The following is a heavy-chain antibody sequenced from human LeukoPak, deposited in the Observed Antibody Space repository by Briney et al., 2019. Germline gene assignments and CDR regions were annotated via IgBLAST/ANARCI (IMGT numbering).Heavy chain of an antibody. V-gene: IGHV3-21*01. CDR2: ISSSSSYI. D-gene: IGHD6-19*01. J-gene: IGHJ4*02. CDR3: AKQWPYYD. CDR1: GVTFSSYS. Sequence: PGGSLRLSCAASGVTFSSYSMSCVRQAPGKGLEWVSSISSSSSYIYYADSVKGRFTISRDNAKNSLYLQMNSLRAEDTAVDYCAKQWPYYDWGQGTLVTVSS.